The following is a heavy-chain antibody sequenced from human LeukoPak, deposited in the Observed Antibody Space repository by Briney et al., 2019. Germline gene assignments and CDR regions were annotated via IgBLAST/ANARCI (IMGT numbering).Heavy chain of an antibody. J-gene: IGHJ4*02. D-gene: IGHD6-13*01. CDR3: ARALVRYSSRSSGQFDY. Sequence: SETLSLTCTVSGGSVSSGSYYWRWIRQPPGKGLEGIGYIYYSGSTNYNPSLKSRVTISVDTSKNQFSLKLSSVTAADTAVYYCARALVRYSSRSSGQFDYWGQGTLVTVSS. CDR2: IYYSGST. V-gene: IGHV4-61*01. CDR1: GGSVSSGSYY.